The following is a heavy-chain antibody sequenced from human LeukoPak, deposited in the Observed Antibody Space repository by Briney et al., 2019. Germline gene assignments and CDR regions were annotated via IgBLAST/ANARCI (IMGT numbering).Heavy chain of an antibody. CDR2: INTDGSST. V-gene: IGHV3-9*01. Sequence: GRSLRLSCAASGFTFDDYAMHWVRQAPGKGLEWVSGINTDGSSTSYADSVKGRFTISRDNAKNTLYLQMNSLRAEDSAIYYCANFVWEPRAFDLWGQGTMVTVSS. CDR3: ANFVWEPRAFDL. CDR1: GFTFDDYA. D-gene: IGHD1-26*01. J-gene: IGHJ3*01.